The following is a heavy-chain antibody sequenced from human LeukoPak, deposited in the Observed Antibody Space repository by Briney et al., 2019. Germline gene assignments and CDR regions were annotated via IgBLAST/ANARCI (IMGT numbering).Heavy chain of an antibody. CDR3: ARDLGTLYGMDV. CDR2: ISYDGSNK. J-gene: IGHJ6*02. D-gene: IGHD1-1*01. V-gene: IGHV3-30-3*01. Sequence: GGSLRLSCAASGFTFSSYAMHWVRQAPGKGLEWVAVISYDGSNKYYADSVKGRFTISRDNSKNTLYPQMNSLRAEDTAVYYCARDLGTLYGMDVWGQGTTVTVSS. CDR1: GFTFSSYA.